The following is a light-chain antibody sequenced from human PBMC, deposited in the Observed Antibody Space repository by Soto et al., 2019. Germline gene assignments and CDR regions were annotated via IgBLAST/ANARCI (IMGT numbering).Light chain of an antibody. J-gene: IGKJ4*01. CDR2: DFS. CDR3: QQYFSYPLT. CDR1: QSLGTW. Sequence: DIQMTQSPSTLSASVGDRVIITCRASQSLGTWLAWYQQKPGTAPVLLIYDFSRLESGVPSRFSGRGSGTEFTLTISSLQPDDFATYYCQQYFSYPLTFGGGTKVQIK. V-gene: IGKV1-5*01.